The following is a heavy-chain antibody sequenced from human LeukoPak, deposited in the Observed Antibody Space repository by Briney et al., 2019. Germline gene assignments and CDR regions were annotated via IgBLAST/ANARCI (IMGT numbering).Heavy chain of an antibody. J-gene: IGHJ4*02. CDR3: ATERSGRGSLFCYGSGSFYGFAY. CDR1: GFTFSNYG. V-gene: IGHV3-30*03. D-gene: IGHD3-10*01. Sequence: GRSLRLSCAASGFTFSNYGVHWVRQAPGKGLEWVSVISYDGSKKYYADSVKGRFSISRDNSKNTLYVQMDSLRPEDTAVYYCATERSGRGSLFCYGSGSFYGFAYWGQGTLVTVSS. CDR2: ISYDGSKK.